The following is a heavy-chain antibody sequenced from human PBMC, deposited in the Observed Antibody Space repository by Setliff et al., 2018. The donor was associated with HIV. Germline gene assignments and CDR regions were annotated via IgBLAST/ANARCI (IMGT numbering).Heavy chain of an antibody. V-gene: IGHV1-3*03. CDR1: GFTFTNYA. J-gene: IGHJ4*02. D-gene: IGHD3-10*01. Sequence: ASVKVSCKASGFTFTNYAIHWVRQAPGQRLEWMGWINVDSGNTKYLQDLQGRVTITKDRSASTAYMEVSNLRSEDMAVYYCARWHPPYGFWEEDYWGQGTLVTVSS. CDR2: INVDSGNT. CDR3: ARWHPPYGFWEEDY.